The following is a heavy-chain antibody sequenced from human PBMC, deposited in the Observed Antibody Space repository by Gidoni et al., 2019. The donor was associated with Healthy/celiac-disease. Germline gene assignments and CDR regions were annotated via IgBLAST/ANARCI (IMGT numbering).Heavy chain of an antibody. J-gene: IGHJ6*02. CDR3: ARGGTSPRYGSGRYTYYYYGMDV. D-gene: IGHD3-10*01. V-gene: IGHV4-34*01. CDR2: INHSGST. CDR1: GGSFSGYY. Sequence: QVQLQQWGAGLLKPSETLSLTCAVYGGSFSGYYWSWIRQPPGKGLEWIGEINHSGSTNYNPSLKSRVTISVDTSKNQFSLKLSSVTAADTAVYYCARGGTSPRYGSGRYTYYYYGMDVWGQGTTVTVSS.